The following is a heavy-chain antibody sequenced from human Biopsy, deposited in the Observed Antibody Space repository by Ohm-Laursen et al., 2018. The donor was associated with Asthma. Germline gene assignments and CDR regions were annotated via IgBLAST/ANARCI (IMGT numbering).Heavy chain of an antibody. V-gene: IGHV1-69*01. J-gene: IGHJ6*02. Sequence: GSSVKVSCKAPGGTFSNFAISWVRQAPGQGLEWLGGIMTVFGTTNYAQKFQGRVTITADESTSTAYMEVTSLRSEDTAIYYCARCQVGYSGGWSLLLKKIYYSGMDVWGQGTAVTVSS. CDR1: GGTFSNFA. CDR3: ARCQVGYSGGWSLLLKKIYYSGMDV. D-gene: IGHD6-19*01. CDR2: IMTVFGTT.